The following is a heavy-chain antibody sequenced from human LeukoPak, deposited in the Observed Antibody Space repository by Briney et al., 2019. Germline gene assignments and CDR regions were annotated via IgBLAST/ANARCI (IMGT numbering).Heavy chain of an antibody. CDR2: ISYDGSNK. V-gene: IGHV3-30*18. Sequence: GGSLRLSCAASGFTFSSYGMHWVRQAPGKWLEWVAVISYDGSNKYYADSVKGRFTISRDNSKNTLYLQMNSLRAEDTAVYYCAKSGPGGLYCGGDCSPSDYYFDYWGQGTLVTVSS. J-gene: IGHJ4*02. CDR3: AKSGPGGLYCGGDCSPSDYYFDY. CDR1: GFTFSSYG. D-gene: IGHD2-21*02.